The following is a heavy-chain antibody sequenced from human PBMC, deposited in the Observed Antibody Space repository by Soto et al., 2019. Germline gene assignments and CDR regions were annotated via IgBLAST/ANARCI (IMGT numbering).Heavy chain of an antibody. CDR2: ISSSSSYI. Sequence: GGSLRLSCAASGFTFSSYSMNWVRQAPGKGLEWVSSISSSSSYIYYADSVKGRFTISRDNAKNSLYLQMNSLRAEDTAVYYCAREVQMPTTFFDYWGQGTLVTVSS. CDR3: AREVQMPTTFFDY. CDR1: GFTFSSYS. J-gene: IGHJ4*02. D-gene: IGHD1-26*01. V-gene: IGHV3-21*01.